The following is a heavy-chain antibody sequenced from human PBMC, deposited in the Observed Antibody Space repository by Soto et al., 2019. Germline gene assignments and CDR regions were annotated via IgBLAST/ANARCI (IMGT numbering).Heavy chain of an antibody. J-gene: IGHJ6*02. CDR2: ISGSGGST. V-gene: IGHV3-23*01. Sequence: GGSLRLSCAASGFTFSSYAMSWVRQAPGKGLEWVSAISGSGGSTYYADSVKGRFTISRDNSKNTLYLQMNSLRAEDTAVYYCAKCSSYYDSSGYYSGMDVWGQGTTVTSP. CDR3: AKCSSYYDSSGYYSGMDV. D-gene: IGHD3-22*01. CDR1: GFTFSSYA.